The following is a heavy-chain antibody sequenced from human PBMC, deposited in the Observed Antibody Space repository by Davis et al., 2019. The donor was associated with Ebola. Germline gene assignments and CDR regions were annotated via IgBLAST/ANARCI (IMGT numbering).Heavy chain of an antibody. J-gene: IGHJ6*02. CDR3: ARVTYYGSGSYYPFGYYYGMDV. V-gene: IGHV3-7*01. Sequence: PGGSLRLSCTASGFTFSSYAMSWVRQAPGKGLEWVANINQDGSEKYYVDSVKGRFTISRDNAKNTLYLQMNSLRAEDTAVYYCARVTYYGSGSYYPFGYYYGMDVWGQGTTVTVSS. CDR2: INQDGSEK. D-gene: IGHD3-10*01. CDR1: GFTFSSYA.